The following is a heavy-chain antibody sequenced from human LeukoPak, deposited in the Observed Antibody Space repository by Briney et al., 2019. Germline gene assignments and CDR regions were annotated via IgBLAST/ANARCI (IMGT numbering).Heavy chain of an antibody. J-gene: IGHJ4*02. V-gene: IGHV5-51*01. CDR3: ARVVLDYGGNSECYFDY. CDR2: IYPGDSDT. D-gene: IGHD4-23*01. Sequence: PGESLKISCKGSGYSFTSYWIGWVRQMPGKGLEWMGIIYPGDSDTRYSPSFQGQVTISADKSVSTAYLQWSSLKASDTAMYYCARVVLDYGGNSECYFDYWGQGTLVTVSS. CDR1: GYSFTSYW.